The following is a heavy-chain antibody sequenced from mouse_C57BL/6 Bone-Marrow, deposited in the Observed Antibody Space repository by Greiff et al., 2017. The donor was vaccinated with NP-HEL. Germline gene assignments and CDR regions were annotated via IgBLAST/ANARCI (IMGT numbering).Heavy chain of an antibody. Sequence: VQLKESGPVLVKPGASVKMSCKASGYTFTDYYMNWVKQSHGKSLEWIGVINPYNGGTSYNQKFKGKATLTVDKSSSTAYMELNSLTSEDSAVYYCAGDPAWFAYWGQGTLVTVSA. CDR1: GYTFTDYY. CDR3: AGDPAWFAY. V-gene: IGHV1-19*01. CDR2: INPYNGGT. J-gene: IGHJ3*01. D-gene: IGHD3-3*01.